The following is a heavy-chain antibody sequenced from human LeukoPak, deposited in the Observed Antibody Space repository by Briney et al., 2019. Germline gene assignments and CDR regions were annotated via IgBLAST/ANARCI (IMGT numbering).Heavy chain of an antibody. J-gene: IGHJ5*02. CDR3: ARYTLYGSGKNWFDP. V-gene: IGHV4-34*01. CDR1: GGSFSGYY. D-gene: IGHD3-10*01. CDR2: INHSGSS. Sequence: PSETLSLTCAVYGGSFSGYYWSWIRQPPGKGLEWIGEINHSGSSNYNPSLKSRVTISVDTSKNQFSLKLSSVTAADTAVYYCARYTLYGSGKNWFDPWGQGTLVTVSS.